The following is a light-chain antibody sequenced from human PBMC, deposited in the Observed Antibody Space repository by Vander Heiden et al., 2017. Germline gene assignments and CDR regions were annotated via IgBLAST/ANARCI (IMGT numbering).Light chain of an antibody. CDR3: CSYAGSSTFV. CDR1: SSDVGSYNL. V-gene: IGLV2-23*02. J-gene: IGLJ1*01. CDR2: EVS. Sequence: QSALTQPASVSGSPGQSITTSCTGTSSDVGSYNLVSWYQQHPGKAPKLMIYEVSKRPSGVSNRFSGSKSGNTASLTISGLQAEDEADYHCCSYAGSSTFVFGSGTKVTVL.